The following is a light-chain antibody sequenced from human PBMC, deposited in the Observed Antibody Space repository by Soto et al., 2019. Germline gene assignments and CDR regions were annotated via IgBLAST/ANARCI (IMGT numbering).Light chain of an antibody. V-gene: IGKV3-15*01. Sequence: EIVMTQSPGALSVWLVERATLSCRASPSVGSKLAWYQQKPGQPPRLLIHGASTRATGVPARFSGSGSGTEFTLTISSLQSEDFAVYYCQQYNNWPETFGQGTKVDIK. J-gene: IGKJ1*01. CDR1: PSVGSK. CDR3: QQYNNWPET. CDR2: GAS.